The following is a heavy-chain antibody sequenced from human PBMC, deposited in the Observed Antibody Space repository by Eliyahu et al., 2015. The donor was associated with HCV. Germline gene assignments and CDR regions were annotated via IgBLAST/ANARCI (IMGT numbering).Heavy chain of an antibody. CDR2: INPSGGST. D-gene: IGHD2-15*01. CDR3: ARDRGEGYCSGGSCYPPYYFDY. V-gene: IGHV1-46*01. CDR1: GYTFTXXY. J-gene: IGHJ4*02. Sequence: QVQLVQSGAEVKKPGASVKVSCKASGYTFTXXYMHWXRQAPGQGLEWMGIINPSGGSTSYAQXFQGRVTMTRDTSTSTVYMELSSLRSEDTAVYYCARDRGEGYCSGGSCYPPYYFDYWGQGTLVTVSS.